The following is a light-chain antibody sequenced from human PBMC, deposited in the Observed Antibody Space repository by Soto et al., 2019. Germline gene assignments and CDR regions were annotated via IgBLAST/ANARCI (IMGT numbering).Light chain of an antibody. J-gene: IGLJ1*01. CDR3: QSYDSSLTGYV. CDR2: GNI. V-gene: IGLV1-40*01. Sequence: QSVLTLPPSVSGAPGQRVTISCTGSSSNIGAGYDVHWYQQLPGAAPKLLIYGNINRPSGVPDRFSGSKSGTSASLAITGLQAEDEPDYYCQSYDSSLTGYVFGTGTKVTVL. CDR1: SSNIGAGYD.